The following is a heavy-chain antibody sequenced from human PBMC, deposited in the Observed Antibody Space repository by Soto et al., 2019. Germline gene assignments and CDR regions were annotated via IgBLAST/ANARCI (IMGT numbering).Heavy chain of an antibody. Sequence: QVQLVQSGAEVKKPGASVKVSCKASGYTFTSYAMXXXXXXXXXXXEWMGWINAGNGNTKYSQKFQGRVTITRDTSASTAYMELSSLRSEDTAVYYCARGPGGPDGPGDYWGQGTLVTVSS. CDR1: GYTFTSYA. CDR3: ARGPGGPDGPGDY. V-gene: IGHV1-3*01. D-gene: IGHD2-15*01. J-gene: IGHJ4*02. CDR2: INAGNGNT.